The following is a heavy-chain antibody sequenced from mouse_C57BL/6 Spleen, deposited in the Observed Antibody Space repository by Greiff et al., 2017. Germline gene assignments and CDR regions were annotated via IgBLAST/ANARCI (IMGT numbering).Heavy chain of an antibody. D-gene: IGHD1-1*01. V-gene: IGHV1-42*01. J-gene: IGHJ3*01. Sequence: VQLQQSGPELVKPGASVKISCKASGYSFTGYYMNWVKQSPEQSLEWIGEINPSTGGTTYNQKFKAKATLTVDKSSSTAYMQLKSLTSEDSAVYYCARWEADYYGSSYGAYWGQGTLVTVSA. CDR2: INPSTGGT. CDR1: GYSFTGYY. CDR3: ARWEADYYGSSYGAY.